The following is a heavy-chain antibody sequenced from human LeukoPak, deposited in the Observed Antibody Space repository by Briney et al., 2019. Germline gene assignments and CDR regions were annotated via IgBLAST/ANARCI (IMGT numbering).Heavy chain of an antibody. CDR2: INPNSGGT. J-gene: IGHJ6*02. V-gene: IGHV1-2*02. CDR3: AVKVTTQPGTAVPWGMDV. CDR1: GYTFTGYY. D-gene: IGHD4-11*01. Sequence: GASVKVSCKASGYTFTGYYMHWVRQAPGQGLEWMGWINPNSGGTNYAQKFQGRVTMTRDTSISTAYMELSRPRSDDTAVYYCAVKVTTQPGTAVPWGMDVWGQGTTVTVSS.